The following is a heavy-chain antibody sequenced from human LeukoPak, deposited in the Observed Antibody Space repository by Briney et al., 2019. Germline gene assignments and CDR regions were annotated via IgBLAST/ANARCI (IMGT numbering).Heavy chain of an antibody. CDR2: IYHSGST. D-gene: IGHD4-17*01. CDR3: ARLNTVTVSLDY. CDR1: GGSISRSNW. J-gene: IGHJ4*02. Sequence: PSETLSLTCAVSGGSISRSNWWSWVRQPPGKGLEWIGEIYHSGSTNYNPSLKSRVTISVDTSKNQFSLKLSSVTAADTAVYYCARLNTVTVSLDYWGQGTLVTVSS. V-gene: IGHV4-4*02.